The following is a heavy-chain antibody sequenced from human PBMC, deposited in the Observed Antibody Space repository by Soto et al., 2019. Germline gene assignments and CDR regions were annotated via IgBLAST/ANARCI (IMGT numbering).Heavy chain of an antibody. CDR1: GFSLSASGVG. J-gene: IGHJ4*02. Sequence: QITLKESGPTLVKPTQTLTLTCTFSGFSLSASGVGVGWIRQPPGKALEWLALIYRDDEKRYSPSLKSRLTIXXDXSXNQVVLTMTHMDPVDTATFYCSRFLWSTTCLYYFDYWGQGTLVTVSS. CDR2: IYRDDEK. V-gene: IGHV2-5*02. D-gene: IGHD3-3*01. CDR3: SRFLWSTTCLYYFDY.